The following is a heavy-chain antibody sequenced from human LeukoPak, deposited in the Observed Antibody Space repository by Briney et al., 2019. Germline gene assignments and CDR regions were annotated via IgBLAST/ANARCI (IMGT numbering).Heavy chain of an antibody. D-gene: IGHD4-23*01. CDR1: GGSISSSRYY. J-gene: IGHJ4*02. V-gene: IGHV4-39*01. Sequence: SETLSLTCTVSGGSISSSRYYWGWIRQPPGKGLEWIGSIYYSGSTYYNPSLKSRVTISVDTSKNQFSLKLSSVTAADTAVYYCARLGDYGGNSYFDYWGQGTLVTVSS. CDR3: ARLGDYGGNSYFDY. CDR2: IYYSGST.